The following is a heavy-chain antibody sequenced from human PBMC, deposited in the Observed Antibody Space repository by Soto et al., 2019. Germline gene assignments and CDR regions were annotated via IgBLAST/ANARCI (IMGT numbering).Heavy chain of an antibody. CDR2: IIPILGIA. CDR1: GGTFSSYT. Sequence: QVQLVQSGAEVKKPGSSVKVSCKASGGTFSSYTISWVRQAPGQGLEWMGRIIPILGIANYAQKFQGRVTITADNSTSTADMELSSLRSEDTDVYYCARDLYMVRGSRVVGYVDYVGQGALVTVSS. D-gene: IGHD3-10*01. J-gene: IGHJ4*02. V-gene: IGHV1-69*08. CDR3: ARDLYMVRGSRVVGYVDY.